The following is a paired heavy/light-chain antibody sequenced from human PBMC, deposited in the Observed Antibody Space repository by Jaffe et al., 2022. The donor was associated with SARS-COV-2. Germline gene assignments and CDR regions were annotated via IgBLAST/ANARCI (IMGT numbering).Light chain of an antibody. CDR3: QAWDSSTL. V-gene: IGLV3-1*01. CDR1: KLGDKY. J-gene: IGLJ2*01. CDR2: QDS. Sequence: SYELTQPPSVSVSPGQTASITCSGDKLGDKYACWYQQKPGQSPVLVIYQDSKRPSGIPERFSGSNSGNTATLTISGTQAMDEADYYCQAWDSSTLFGGGTKLTVL.
Heavy chain of an antibody. Sequence: QVQLVQSGAEVKKPGSSVKVSCKASGGTFSSYTISWVRQAPGQGLEWMGRIIPILGIANYAQKFQGRVTITADKSTSTAYMELSSLRSEDTAVYYCARDDLDCTNGVCGSSQDVYYYYYYGMDVWGQGTTVTVSS. V-gene: IGHV1-69*08. D-gene: IGHD2-8*01. CDR3: ARDDLDCTNGVCGSSQDVYYYYYYGMDV. CDR2: IIPILGIA. CDR1: GGTFSSYT. J-gene: IGHJ6*02.